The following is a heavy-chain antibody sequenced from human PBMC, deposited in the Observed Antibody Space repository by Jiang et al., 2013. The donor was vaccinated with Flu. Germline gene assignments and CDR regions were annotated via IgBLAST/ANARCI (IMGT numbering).Heavy chain of an antibody. CDR1: GFSFRTYA. D-gene: IGHD1-26*01. CDR2: ISYDGSNK. V-gene: IGHV3-30-3*01. J-gene: IGHJ4*02. CDR3: ASALVINFDN. Sequence: QLLESGGGVVQPGRSLRLSCAASGFSFRTYAMHWVRQAPGKGLEWVAVISYDGSNKNYADSVKGRFTISRDNSKNTLYLQMNSLRDEDTAVYYCASALVINFDNWGQGTLVTVSS.